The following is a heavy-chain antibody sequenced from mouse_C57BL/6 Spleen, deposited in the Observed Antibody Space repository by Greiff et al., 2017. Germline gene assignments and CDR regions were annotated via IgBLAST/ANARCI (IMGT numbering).Heavy chain of an antibody. D-gene: IGHD2-3*01. V-gene: IGHV14-1*01. CDR3: TTFYDGYYGAFAY. CDR2: IDPEDGDT. J-gene: IGHJ3*01. CDR1: GFNIKDYY. Sequence: VQLQQSGAELVRPGASVKLSCTASGFNIKDYYMHWVKQRPEQGLEWIGRIDPEDGDTEYAPKFQGKATMTADTSSNTAYLQLSSLTSEDTAVYYCTTFYDGYYGAFAYWGQGTLVTVSA.